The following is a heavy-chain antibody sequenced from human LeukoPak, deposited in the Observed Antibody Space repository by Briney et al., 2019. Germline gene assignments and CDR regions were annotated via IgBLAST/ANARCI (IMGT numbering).Heavy chain of an antibody. CDR3: ARRTQPYYFDY. CDR1: GFTFSSYA. CDR2: ISYDGSNK. Sequence: GGSLRLSCAASGFTFSSYAMHWVRQAPGKELEWVAVISYDGSNKYYADSVKGRFTISRDNSKNTLYLQMNSLRAEDTAVYYCARRTQPYYFDYWGQGTLVTVSS. D-gene: IGHD6-13*01. V-gene: IGHV3-30*04. J-gene: IGHJ4*02.